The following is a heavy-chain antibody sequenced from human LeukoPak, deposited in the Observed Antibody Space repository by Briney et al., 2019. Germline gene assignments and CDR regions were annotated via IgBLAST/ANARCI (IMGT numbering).Heavy chain of an antibody. CDR1: GFTFSSYW. V-gene: IGHV3-7*01. Sequence: GGSLRLSCAASGFTFSSYWMSWVRQAPGKGLEWVANIKQDGSEKYYVDSVKGRFTISRDNAKNSLYLQMNSLRAEDTAVYYCARDMYYDFWSGYFYYWGQGTLATVSS. CDR3: ARDMYYDFWSGYFYY. D-gene: IGHD3-3*01. J-gene: IGHJ4*02. CDR2: IKQDGSEK.